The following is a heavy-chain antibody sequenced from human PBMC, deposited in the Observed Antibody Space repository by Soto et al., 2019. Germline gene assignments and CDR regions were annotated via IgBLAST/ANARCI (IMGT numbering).Heavy chain of an antibody. J-gene: IGHJ4*02. V-gene: IGHV3-23*04. CDR2: IRNDGGSI. Sequence: EVHLVQSGGGLVQPGGSLRLSCAASGFTFSSSPMSWVRQVPGKGLEWISAIRNDGGSIYYVDSVKGRFTISRDNSKNTSSLRMKNLRAEDTAIYCCVRDRYTMIDFWSAFSSDWGQGALVIVSS. CDR3: VRDRYTMIDFWSAFSSD. D-gene: IGHD3-3*01. CDR1: GFTFSSSP.